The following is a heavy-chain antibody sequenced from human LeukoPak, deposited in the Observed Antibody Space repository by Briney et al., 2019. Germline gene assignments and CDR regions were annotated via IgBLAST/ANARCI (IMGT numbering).Heavy chain of an antibody. V-gene: IGHV3-30*02. CDR2: IRYDGSNK. CDR1: GFTFSSYW. CDR3: AKDYDFWSGYYFPNYYMDV. Sequence: PGGSLRLSCAASGFTFSSYWISWVRQAPGKGLEWVAFIRYDGSNKYYADSVKGGFTISRDNSKNTLYLQMNSLRAEDTAVYYCAKDYDFWSGYYFPNYYMDVWGKGTTVTVSS. J-gene: IGHJ6*03. D-gene: IGHD3-3*01.